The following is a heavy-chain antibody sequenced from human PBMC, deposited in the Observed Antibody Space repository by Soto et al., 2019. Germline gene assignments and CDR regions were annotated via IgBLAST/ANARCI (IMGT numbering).Heavy chain of an antibody. D-gene: IGHD4-17*01. Sequence: ASVKVSCKASGYTFTGYYMHWVRQAPGQGLEWMGWINPNSGGTNYAQKFQGRVTMTRDTSISTAYMELSRLRSEDTAVYYCARVRDDYGDLAYYYYGMDVWGQGTTVTVSS. J-gene: IGHJ6*02. CDR1: GYTFTGYY. CDR2: INPNSGGT. V-gene: IGHV1-2*02. CDR3: ARVRDDYGDLAYYYYGMDV.